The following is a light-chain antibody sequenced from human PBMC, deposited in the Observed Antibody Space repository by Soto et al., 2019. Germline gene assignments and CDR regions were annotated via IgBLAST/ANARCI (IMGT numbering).Light chain of an antibody. V-gene: IGKV2-30*02. CDR2: RVS. CDR3: MQGTHWPPYT. Sequence: DVVMTQSPLSLPVNLGEPAAISCRSTQSLVHSDGDTYLSWFHQRPGQSPRRLIFRVSKRDFGVPPRFSGSGSGPDFTLEITSVEAEDVGVYYCMQGTHWPPYTFGQGTRLEIK. CDR1: QSLVHSDGDTY. J-gene: IGKJ2*01.